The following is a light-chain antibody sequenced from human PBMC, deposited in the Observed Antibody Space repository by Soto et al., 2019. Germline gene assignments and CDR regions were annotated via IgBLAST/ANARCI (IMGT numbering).Light chain of an antibody. J-gene: IGKJ5*01. CDR2: DAS. Sequence: DIQMTQSPSTLSASVGDRVTITCRASQSISTWLAWYRQKPGKAPKLLIYDASRLESGVPSSFSGSGSGTEFTLTISSLQPDDFATYYCQRYNSYSITFGQGTRLEIK. CDR1: QSISTW. CDR3: QRYNSYSIT. V-gene: IGKV1-5*01.